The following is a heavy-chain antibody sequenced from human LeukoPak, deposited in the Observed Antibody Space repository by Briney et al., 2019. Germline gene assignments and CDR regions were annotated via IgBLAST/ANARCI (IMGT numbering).Heavy chain of an antibody. J-gene: IGHJ5*02. CDR3: AKKYSTGLDP. V-gene: IGHV3-23*01. CDR2: INGSGGST. CDR1: GFTFDDYA. D-gene: IGHD1-26*01. Sequence: PGGSLRLSCAASGFTFDDYAMHWVRQAPGKGLEWVSDINGSGGSTYYADSVKGRFTISRDNSKNTLYLQMNSLRAEDTAVYYCAKKYSTGLDPWGQGTLVTVSS.